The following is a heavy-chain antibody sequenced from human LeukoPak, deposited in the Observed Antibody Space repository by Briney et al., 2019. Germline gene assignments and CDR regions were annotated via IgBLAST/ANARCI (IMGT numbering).Heavy chain of an antibody. CDR3: VRGTPSLYLRVGYYMDV. CDR2: ISSSSSYI. V-gene: IGHV3-21*01. D-gene: IGHD2-2*02. Sequence: GGSLRLSCAASGFTFSSYSMNWVRQAPGKGLEWVSSISSSSSYIYYADSVKGRFTISRDNAKNSLYLQMNSLRAEDTAVYYCVRGTPSLYLRVGYYMDVWGKGTTVTVSS. CDR1: GFTFSSYS. J-gene: IGHJ6*03.